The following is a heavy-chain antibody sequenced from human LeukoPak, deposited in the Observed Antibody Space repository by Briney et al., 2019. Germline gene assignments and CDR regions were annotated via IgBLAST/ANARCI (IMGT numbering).Heavy chain of an antibody. CDR2: INPSGGST. Sequence: ASVKVSCKASGYAFTSYYMHWVRQAPGQGLEWMGIINPSGGSTSYAQKFQGRVTMTRDTSTSTVYMELSSLRSEDTAVYYCARFASWDAFDIWGQGTMVTVSS. CDR1: GYAFTSYY. CDR3: ARFASWDAFDI. J-gene: IGHJ3*02. V-gene: IGHV1-46*01.